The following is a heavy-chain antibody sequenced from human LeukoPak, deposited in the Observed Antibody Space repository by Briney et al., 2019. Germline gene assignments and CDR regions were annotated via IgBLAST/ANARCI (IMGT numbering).Heavy chain of an antibody. J-gene: IGHJ4*02. CDR2: IYYSGST. CDR3: ARRDDSSGGAIDY. CDR1: GGSISSYY. V-gene: IGHV4-59*08. Sequence: SETLSLTCTVSGGSISSYYWSWIRQPPGKGLEWIGYIYYSGSTNHNPSLKSRVTISVDTSKNQFSLKLSSVTAADTAVYYCARRDDSSGGAIDYWGQGTLVTVPS. D-gene: IGHD3-22*01.